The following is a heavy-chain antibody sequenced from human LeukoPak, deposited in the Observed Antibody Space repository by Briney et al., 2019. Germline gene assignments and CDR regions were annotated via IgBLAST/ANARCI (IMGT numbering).Heavy chain of an antibody. Sequence: PSETLSLTCTVSGGSISSYYWSWIRQPPGKGLEWIGYIYYSGSTNYNPSLKSRVTISVDTSKNQFSLKLSSVTAADTAVYYCARGGYSYVGIFDYWGQGTLVIVSS. CDR3: ARGGYSYVGIFDY. CDR2: IYYSGST. CDR1: GGSISSYY. V-gene: IGHV4-59*01. D-gene: IGHD5-18*01. J-gene: IGHJ4*02.